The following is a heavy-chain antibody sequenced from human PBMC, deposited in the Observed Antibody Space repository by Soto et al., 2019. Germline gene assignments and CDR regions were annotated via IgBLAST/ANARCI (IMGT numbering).Heavy chain of an antibody. D-gene: IGHD1-7*01. J-gene: IGHJ4*02. CDR1: GGTFSNYV. Sequence: QVQLVQSGAEVKKPGSSVKVSCKASGGTFSNYVVNWVRQAPGQGLEWMGRITPISGAANYARKFQGRVTITAYKSTSTSYMELSSLRSEDTAVYYCARDMTRTVVTYFDFWGQGTLVTVSS. CDR2: ITPISGAA. V-gene: IGHV1-69*06. CDR3: ARDMTRTVVTYFDF.